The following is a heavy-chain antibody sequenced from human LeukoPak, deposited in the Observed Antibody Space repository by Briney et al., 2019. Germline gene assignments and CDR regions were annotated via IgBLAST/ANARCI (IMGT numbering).Heavy chain of an antibody. Sequence: PGGSLRLSCAASGFTFSSYSMNWVRQAPGKGLEWVSYISSSSSTIYYADSVKGRFTISRDNAKNSLYLQMNSLRAEDTAVYYCARDRIVAASYYYYYMDVWGKGTTVTVSS. V-gene: IGHV3-48*04. CDR3: ARDRIVAASYYYYYMDV. D-gene: IGHD1-26*01. CDR2: ISSSSSTI. J-gene: IGHJ6*03. CDR1: GFTFSSYS.